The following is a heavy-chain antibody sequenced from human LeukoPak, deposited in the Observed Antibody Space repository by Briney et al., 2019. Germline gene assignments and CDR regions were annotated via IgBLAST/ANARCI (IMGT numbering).Heavy chain of an antibody. V-gene: IGHV1-2*02. Sequence: ASVKVSCKASGYTFTTYGLSWVRQAPGQGLEWMGWINPNSGGTNYAQKFQGRVTMTRDTSISTAYMELSRLRSDDTAVYYCARGPLLRYFSRRPYDYWGQGTLVTVSS. CDR3: ARGPLLRYFSRRPYDY. CDR2: INPNSGGT. D-gene: IGHD3-9*01. CDR1: GYTFTTYG. J-gene: IGHJ4*02.